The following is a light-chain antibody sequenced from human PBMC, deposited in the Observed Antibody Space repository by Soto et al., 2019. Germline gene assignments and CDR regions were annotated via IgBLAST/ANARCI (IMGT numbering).Light chain of an antibody. J-gene: IGKJ4*01. CDR3: QQYGTSPLT. CDR1: QSVSSSY. V-gene: IGKV3-20*01. Sequence: EIVLTQSPGTLSLSPGERATLSCRASQSVSSSYLAWYQQKPGQAPRLLMYGASSRATGIPDRFSGSGSGTDFTLTISRLEPEDFALYYCQQYGTSPLTFGGGTKVEIK. CDR2: GAS.